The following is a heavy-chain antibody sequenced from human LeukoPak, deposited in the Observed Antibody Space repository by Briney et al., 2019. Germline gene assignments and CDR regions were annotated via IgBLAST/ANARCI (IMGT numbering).Heavy chain of an antibody. V-gene: IGHV1-2*02. J-gene: IGHJ4*02. CDR3: ASLSDSSGYYVDY. Sequence: ASVKVSCKASGYTFTGYYMHWVRQAPGQGLEWMGWINPNSGGTNYAQKFQGRVTMTRDTSMSTAYMELSRLRSDDTAVYYCASLSDSSGYYVDYWGQGTLVTVSS. CDR2: INPNSGGT. CDR1: GYTFTGYY. D-gene: IGHD3-22*01.